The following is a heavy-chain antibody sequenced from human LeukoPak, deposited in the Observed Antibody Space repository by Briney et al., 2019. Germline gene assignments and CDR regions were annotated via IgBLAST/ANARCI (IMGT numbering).Heavy chain of an antibody. CDR2: IKEDGGEK. Sequence: GGSLRLSCAASGFTFSRYWTNWVRQAPGKGLEWVANIKEDGGEKFHVDSVKGRFTISRDNAKKSLYLQMNSLRAEDTAVYFCARVLGCTNGVCHDAFDIWGQGTVVTVSS. J-gene: IGHJ3*02. CDR3: ARVLGCTNGVCHDAFDI. V-gene: IGHV3-7*01. D-gene: IGHD2-8*01. CDR1: GFTFSRYW.